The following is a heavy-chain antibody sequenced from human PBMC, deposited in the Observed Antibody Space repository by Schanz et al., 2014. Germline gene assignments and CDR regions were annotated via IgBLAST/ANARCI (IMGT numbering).Heavy chain of an antibody. CDR2: ISPYTGNT. CDR3: ARGGYSSGWYDRDIAHFDY. D-gene: IGHD6-19*01. V-gene: IGHV1-18*01. Sequence: VQLEQSGAEVKKPGASVKVSCKASGYTFTSYGISWVRQAPGQGLEWMGWISPYTGNTNYAQKLQGRVTMTTDSSTSTAYMELRSLRSVDTAVYYCARGGYSSGWYDRDIAHFDYWGQGTLVTVSS. J-gene: IGHJ4*02. CDR1: GYTFTSYG.